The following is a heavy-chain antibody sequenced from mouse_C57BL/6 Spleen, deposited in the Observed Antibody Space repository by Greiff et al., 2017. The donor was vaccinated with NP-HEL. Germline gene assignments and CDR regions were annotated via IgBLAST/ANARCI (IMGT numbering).Heavy chain of an antibody. D-gene: IGHD3-3*01. CDR1: GYTFTSYW. Sequence: QVQLQQPGAELVKPGASVKLSCTASGYTFTSYWMQWVKQRPGQGLEWIGEIDPADSYTNYNYKFKGKATLTVDTSSSPAYMQLSSLTSEDSAVYYCARRTYIYYFDYWGQGTTLTVSS. V-gene: IGHV1-50*01. CDR3: ARRTYIYYFDY. CDR2: IDPADSYT. J-gene: IGHJ2*01.